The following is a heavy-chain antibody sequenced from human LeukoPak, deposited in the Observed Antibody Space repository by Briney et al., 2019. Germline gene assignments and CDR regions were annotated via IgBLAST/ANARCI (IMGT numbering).Heavy chain of an antibody. CDR2: INMNGSST. J-gene: IGHJ4*02. CDR1: GLTFSNYW. D-gene: IGHD3-10*01. V-gene: IGHV3-74*01. CDR3: ARGGSALWVGELLGY. Sequence: GGSLRLSCAAYGLTFSNYWMTWVRHVPGKRMGWVSRINMNGSSTSYADSVKGRFPISRDNAKNTLYLQMNSLRAEAPAVYYCARGGSALWVGELLGYWGQGDLVTASS.